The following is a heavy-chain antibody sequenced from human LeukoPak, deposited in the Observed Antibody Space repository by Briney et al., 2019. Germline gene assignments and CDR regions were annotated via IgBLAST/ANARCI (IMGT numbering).Heavy chain of an antibody. D-gene: IGHD2-21*01. V-gene: IGHV3-30*02. Sequence: GGSLRLSCAASGFTFSSYGMHWVRQAPGKGLEWVAFIRYDGSNKYYADSVKGRFTISRDNSKNTLYLQMNSLRAEDTAVYYCAKDSVLAYCGGDCYLNPVLGYWGQGTLVTVSS. CDR1: GFTFSSYG. CDR2: IRYDGSNK. CDR3: AKDSVLAYCGGDCYLNPVLGY. J-gene: IGHJ4*02.